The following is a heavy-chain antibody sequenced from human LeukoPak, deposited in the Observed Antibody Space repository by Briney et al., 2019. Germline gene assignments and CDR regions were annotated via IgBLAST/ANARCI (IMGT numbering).Heavy chain of an antibody. D-gene: IGHD3-3*01. J-gene: IGHJ4*02. V-gene: IGHV3-48*01. CDR3: AREERFLEWLSAFDY. CDR2: ISSSSSTI. Sequence: GGSLRLSCAASGFTFSSYSMNWVRQAPGKGLEWVSYISSSSSTIYYADSVKGRFTISRDNSKNTLYLQMNSLRAEDTAVYYCAREERFLEWLSAFDYWGQGTLVTVSS. CDR1: GFTFSSYS.